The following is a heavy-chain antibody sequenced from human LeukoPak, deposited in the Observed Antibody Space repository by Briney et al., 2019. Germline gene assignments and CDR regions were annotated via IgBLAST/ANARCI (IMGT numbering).Heavy chain of an antibody. J-gene: IGHJ4*02. D-gene: IGHD3-10*01. CDR1: GYTFTGYY. Sequence: GASVKVSCKASGYTFTGYYLHWVRQAPGQGLEWMGWINPNSGGTNYAQRFQGRVTMTMDTSISTAYMELSRLRSDDTAVYYCAKRLYMLRGVTGLGYWGQGTLVTVSS. CDR2: INPNSGGT. CDR3: AKRLYMLRGVTGLGY. V-gene: IGHV1-2*02.